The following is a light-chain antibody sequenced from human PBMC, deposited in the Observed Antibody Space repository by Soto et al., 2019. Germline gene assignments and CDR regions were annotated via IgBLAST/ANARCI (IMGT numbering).Light chain of an antibody. J-gene: IGLJ1*01. Sequence: VLTQPASVSWSPGQSITISCTGTSSDVGGYNYVSWYQQHPGKAPKLMIYDVSNRPSGVSNRFSGSKSGNTASLTISGLQAEDEADYYCSSYTSSSTLYVFGTGTKVTVL. CDR2: DVS. CDR1: SSDVGGYNY. CDR3: SSYTSSSTLYV. V-gene: IGLV2-14*01.